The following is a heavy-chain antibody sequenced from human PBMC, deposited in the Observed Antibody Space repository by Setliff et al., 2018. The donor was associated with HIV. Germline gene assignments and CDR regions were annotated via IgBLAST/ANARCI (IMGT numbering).Heavy chain of an antibody. V-gene: IGHV3-7*01. CDR2: IKGDGSET. CDR1: GFTFNNYW. CDR3: ARPFDQ. Sequence: GSLRLSCESSGFTFNNYWMSWVRQAPGKRPEWVANIKGDGSETYYVDSVKGRFTTSRDNAKNSLYLQMDSLRVEDTAVYYCARPFDQWGQGALVTVSS. J-gene: IGHJ4*02.